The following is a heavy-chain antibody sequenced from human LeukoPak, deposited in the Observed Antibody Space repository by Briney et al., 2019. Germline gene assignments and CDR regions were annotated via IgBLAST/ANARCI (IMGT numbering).Heavy chain of an antibody. CDR2: IYSDGRT. CDR3: ARGLFLSGYLDAFDI. V-gene: IGHV3-53*01. D-gene: IGHD3-22*01. Sequence: QSGGSLRLSCAASDFTVSNMYMTWVRQAPGKGLEWVSLIYSDGRTDYAGSVKGRYTISRDNSKNTVYPQMNSLRVEDTAVYYCARGLFLSGYLDAFDIWGQGTVVTVSS. J-gene: IGHJ3*02. CDR1: DFTVSNMY.